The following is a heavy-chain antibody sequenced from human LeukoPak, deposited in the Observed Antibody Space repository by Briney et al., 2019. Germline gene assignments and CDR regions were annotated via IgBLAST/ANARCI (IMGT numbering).Heavy chain of an antibody. V-gene: IGHV3-23*01. J-gene: IGHJ4*02. CDR1: GFTFSSYA. Sequence: SGGSLRLSCAASGFTFSSYAMSWVRQAPGKGLEWVSAISGSGGSTYYADSVKGRFTISRDNSKNTLYLQMNSLRAEDTAVYYCAKYHILWWYFDYWGQGTLVTVSS. CDR3: AKYHILWWYFDY. CDR2: ISGSGGST. D-gene: IGHD2-21*01.